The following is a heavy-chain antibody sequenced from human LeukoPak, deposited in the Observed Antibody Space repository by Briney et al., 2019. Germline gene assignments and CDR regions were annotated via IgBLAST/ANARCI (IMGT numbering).Heavy chain of an antibody. CDR3: ARTYSSSWSNPFDY. Sequence: SETLSLTCTVSGSSISSYYWSWIRQPAGKGLEWIGRIYTSGSTNYNPSLKSRVTMSVDTSKNQFSLKLSSVTAADTAVYYCARTYSSSWSNPFDYWGQGTLVTVSS. CDR2: IYTSGST. CDR1: GSSISSYY. D-gene: IGHD6-13*01. J-gene: IGHJ4*02. V-gene: IGHV4-4*07.